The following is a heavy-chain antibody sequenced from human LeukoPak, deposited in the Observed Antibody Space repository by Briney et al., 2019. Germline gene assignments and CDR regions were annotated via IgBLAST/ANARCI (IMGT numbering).Heavy chain of an antibody. Sequence: ASVNVSCKASGYTFTSYGISWVRQAPGQGLEWMGWISAYNGNTNCVQKLQGRVTMTTDTSTSTAYMELRSLRSDDTAVYYCARVLVWYGAFDIWGQGTMVTVSS. J-gene: IGHJ3*02. V-gene: IGHV1-18*01. D-gene: IGHD3-10*01. CDR2: ISAYNGNT. CDR1: GYTFTSYG. CDR3: ARVLVWYGAFDI.